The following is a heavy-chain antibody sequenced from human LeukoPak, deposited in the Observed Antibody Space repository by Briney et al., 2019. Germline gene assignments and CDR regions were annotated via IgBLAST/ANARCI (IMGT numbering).Heavy chain of an antibody. CDR3: ARVSAFMVRGVIPFDY. CDR1: GYTFTSYV. D-gene: IGHD3-10*01. Sequence: ASVKVSCKASGYTFTSYVINWVRQATGQGLEWMGWMNPNSGNTGYAQKFQGRVTMTRNTSISTAYMELSSLRSDDTAVYYCARVSAFMVRGVIPFDYWGQGTLVTVSS. J-gene: IGHJ4*02. CDR2: MNPNSGNT. V-gene: IGHV1-8*01.